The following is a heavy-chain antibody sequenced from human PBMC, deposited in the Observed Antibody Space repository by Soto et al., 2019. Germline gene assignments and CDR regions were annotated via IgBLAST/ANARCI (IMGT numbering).Heavy chain of an antibody. CDR2: INHSGST. CDR3: ARSNAAGELLSVRIDFDY. V-gene: IGHV4-34*01. J-gene: IGHJ4*02. Sequence: SETLSLTSAVYDGSFSGYYWSWIRQPPGKGLEWIGEINHSGSTNYNPSLKSRVTISVDTSKNQFSLKLSSVTAADTAVYYCARSNAAGELLSVRIDFDYWGQGTLVTVSS. D-gene: IGHD3-10*01. CDR1: DGSFSGYY.